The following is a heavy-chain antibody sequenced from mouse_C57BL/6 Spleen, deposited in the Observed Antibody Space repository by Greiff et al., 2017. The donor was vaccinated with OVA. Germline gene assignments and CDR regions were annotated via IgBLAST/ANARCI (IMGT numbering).Heavy chain of an antibody. J-gene: IGHJ1*03. CDR1: GYTFTSYW. CDR2: IYPSDSET. Sequence: QVQLQQPGAELVRPGSSVKLSCKASGYTFTSYWMDWVKQRPGQGLEWIGNIYPSDSETHYNQKFKDKATLTVDKSSSTAYMQLSSLTSEDSAVYYGARSDDYDGDWYFDVWGTGTTVTVSS. D-gene: IGHD2-4*01. V-gene: IGHV1-61*01. CDR3: ARSDDYDGDWYFDV.